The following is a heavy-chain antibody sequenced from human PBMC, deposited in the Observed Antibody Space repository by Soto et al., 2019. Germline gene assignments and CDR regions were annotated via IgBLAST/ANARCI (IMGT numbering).Heavy chain of an antibody. D-gene: IGHD6-19*01. Sequence: QITLKESGPTLVKPTQTLTLTCTFSGFSLSTSGVGVGWIRQPPGKALVWLALIYWNDDKRYSPSLKSRLTITKDTSKNQVVLTMTNMDPVDTATYYCALQGSGWYYFDYWGQGTLVTVSS. V-gene: IGHV2-5*01. CDR1: GFSLSTSGVG. CDR3: ALQGSGWYYFDY. J-gene: IGHJ4*02. CDR2: IYWNDDK.